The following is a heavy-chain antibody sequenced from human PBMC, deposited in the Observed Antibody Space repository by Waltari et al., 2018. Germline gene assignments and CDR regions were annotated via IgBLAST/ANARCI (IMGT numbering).Heavy chain of an antibody. D-gene: IGHD3-16*01. CDR1: GYTFTDYY. CDR2: ITPNSGGT. Sequence: QVQLVQSGAEVKKPGASVKVSCKASGYTFTDYYMHWVRQAPGQGLEWMGWITPNSGGTNYAQNFQGRVTMTRDTSISTAYMGLSSLRSDDTAVYDCARGSPTARCRGLGYWGQGTLVTVSS. J-gene: IGHJ4*02. CDR3: ARGSPTARCRGLGY. V-gene: IGHV1-2*02.